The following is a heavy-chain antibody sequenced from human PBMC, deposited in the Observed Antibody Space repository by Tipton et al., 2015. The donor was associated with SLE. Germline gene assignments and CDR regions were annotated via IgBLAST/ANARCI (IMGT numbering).Heavy chain of an antibody. CDR2: IYYRGRT. D-gene: IGHD2/OR15-2a*01. V-gene: IGHV4-31*03. Sequence: TLSLTCTVSGGSINSGGHFWSWIRPPPGEGLEGIGYIYYRGRTYYNPSLKSRVTISVDTSKNRFSLKLSSVTAADTAVYYCARGPAVTTYYYYYYYMDVWGKGTTVTVSS. CDR3: ARGPAVTTYYYYYYYMDV. J-gene: IGHJ6*03. CDR1: GGSINSGGHF.